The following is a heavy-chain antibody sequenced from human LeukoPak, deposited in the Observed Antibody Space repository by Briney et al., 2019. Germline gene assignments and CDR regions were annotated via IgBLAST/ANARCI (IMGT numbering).Heavy chain of an antibody. CDR1: GFTFDDYG. D-gene: IGHD2-21*02. CDR2: INWNGGIT. CDR3: ARGSIVVVTAISDAFDI. V-gene: IGHV3-20*04. J-gene: IGHJ3*02. Sequence: RPGGSLRLSCAASGFTFDDYGMSWVRQAPGKGLEWVSGINWNGGITGYADSVKGRFTISRDNAKNSLYLQMNSLRAEDTALYYCARGSIVVVTAISDAFDIWGQGTMVTVSS.